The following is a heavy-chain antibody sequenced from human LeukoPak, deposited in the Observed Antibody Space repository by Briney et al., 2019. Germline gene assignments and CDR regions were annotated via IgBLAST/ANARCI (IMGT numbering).Heavy chain of an antibody. CDR2: IYYSGST. J-gene: IGHJ6*02. Sequence: PSETLSLTCTVSADSISSYYWSWIRQPPGKGLEWIGYIYYSGSTNYNPSLKSRVTISVDTSKNQFSLKLSSVTAADTAVYYCARVSPATVTAYGMDVWGQGTTVTVSS. CDR3: ARVSPATVTAYGMDV. D-gene: IGHD4-17*01. V-gene: IGHV4-59*01. CDR1: ADSISSYY.